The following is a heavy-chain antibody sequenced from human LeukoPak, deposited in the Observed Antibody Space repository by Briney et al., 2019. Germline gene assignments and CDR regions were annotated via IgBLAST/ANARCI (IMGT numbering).Heavy chain of an antibody. D-gene: IGHD3-22*01. V-gene: IGHV1-8*01. CDR2: MNPNSGNT. Sequence: ASVRVSCKASGYTFVSYDVNWVRQATGQGLEWMGWMNPNSGNTGYAQKFQGRVTMTGNTSISTAYMELSSLRSEDTAVYYCARSPYYYDSSGYRMYYYGMDVWGQGTTVTVSS. CDR1: GYTFVSYD. J-gene: IGHJ6*02. CDR3: ARSPYYYDSSGYRMYYYGMDV.